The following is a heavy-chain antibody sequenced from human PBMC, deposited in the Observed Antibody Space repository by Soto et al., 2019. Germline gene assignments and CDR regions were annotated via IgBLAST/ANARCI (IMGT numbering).Heavy chain of an antibody. CDR3: AGDRGIAARRGFDY. CDR1: GGSISSGGYS. D-gene: IGHD6-6*01. CDR2: IYHSGST. Sequence: SDTLSLSCAVSGGSISSGGYSWSWIRQPPGKGLEWIGYIYHSGSTYYNPSLKSRVTISVDRSKNQFSLKLSSVTAADTAVYYCAGDRGIAARRGFDYWGQGTLVTVSS. J-gene: IGHJ4*02. V-gene: IGHV4-30-2*01.